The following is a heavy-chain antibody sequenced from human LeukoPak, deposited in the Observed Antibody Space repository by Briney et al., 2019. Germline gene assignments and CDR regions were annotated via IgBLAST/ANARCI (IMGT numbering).Heavy chain of an antibody. D-gene: IGHD6-19*01. Sequence: PGRSLRLSCAASGFTFSTYSMNWVRQAPGKGLEWVSSISSTSSHIYYADSVKGRFTISRDNAQKSLYLQMNSLRAEDTAVYYCARVGYSSGWYFDYWGQGTLVTVSS. CDR1: GFTFSTYS. CDR2: ISSTSSHI. V-gene: IGHV3-21*01. CDR3: ARVGYSSGWYFDY. J-gene: IGHJ4*02.